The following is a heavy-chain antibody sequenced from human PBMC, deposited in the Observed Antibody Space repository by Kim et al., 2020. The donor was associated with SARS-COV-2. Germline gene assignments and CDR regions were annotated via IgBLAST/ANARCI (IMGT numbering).Heavy chain of an antibody. CDR2: ISSSGSTI. Sequence: GGSLRLSCAASGFTFSSYEMNWVRQAPGKGLEWVSYISSSGSTIYYADSVKGRFTISRDNAKNSLYLQMNSLRAEDTAVYYCAIWGSGSYYYYYYGMDVWGQGNMVTVSS. D-gene: IGHD1-26*01. CDR3: AIWGSGSYYYYYYGMDV. CDR1: GFTFSSYE. J-gene: IGHJ6*02. V-gene: IGHV3-48*03.